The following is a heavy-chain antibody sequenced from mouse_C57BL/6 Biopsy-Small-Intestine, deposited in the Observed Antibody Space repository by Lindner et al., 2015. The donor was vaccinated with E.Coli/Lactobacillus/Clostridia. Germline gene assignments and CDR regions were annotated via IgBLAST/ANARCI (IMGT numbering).Heavy chain of an antibody. J-gene: IGHJ2*01. CDR2: ILPGSGST. V-gene: IGHV1-9*01. D-gene: IGHD2-4*01. Sequence: VQLQESGAELMKPGASVKLSCKATGYTFTGYWIEWVKQRPGHGLEWIGEILPGSGSTHYTEKFKGKATFTADTSSNTAYMQLSSLTTEDSAIYYCAREGDYDYDVVDYWGQGTTLTVSS. CDR3: AREGDYDYDVVDY. CDR1: GYTFTGYW.